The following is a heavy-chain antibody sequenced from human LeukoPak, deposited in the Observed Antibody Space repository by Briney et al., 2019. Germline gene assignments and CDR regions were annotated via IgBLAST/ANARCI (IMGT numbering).Heavy chain of an antibody. V-gene: IGHV3-21*01. CDR3: ARGDTRGYYYRFFDY. Sequence: GGSLRLSCAASGFTFSSYSMNWVRQAPGKGLEWVSSISSSSSYIYYADSVKGRFTISRDNAKNSLYLQMNSLRAEDTAVYYCARGDTRGYYYRFFDYWGQGTLVIVSS. CDR1: GFTFSSYS. J-gene: IGHJ4*02. D-gene: IGHD3-22*01. CDR2: ISSSSSYI.